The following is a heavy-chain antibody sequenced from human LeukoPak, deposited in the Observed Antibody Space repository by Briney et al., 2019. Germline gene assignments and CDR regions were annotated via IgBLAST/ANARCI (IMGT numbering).Heavy chain of an antibody. CDR1: GGSISSYY. CDR3: ARAAATYYYDSSGYASEAFDI. J-gene: IGHJ3*02. D-gene: IGHD3-22*01. CDR2: IYHRGST. Sequence: PSETLSLTCTVSGGSISSYYWSWIRQPPGKGLEWIGYIYHRGSTYYNPSLKSRVTISVDRSKNQFSLKLSSVTAADTAVYYCARAAATYYYDSSGYASEAFDIWGQGTMVTVSS. V-gene: IGHV4-59*12.